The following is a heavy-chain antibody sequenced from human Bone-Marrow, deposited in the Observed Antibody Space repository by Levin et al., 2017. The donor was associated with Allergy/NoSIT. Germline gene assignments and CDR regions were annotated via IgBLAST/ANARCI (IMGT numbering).Heavy chain of an antibody. D-gene: IGHD3-3*01. CDR1: GFSFTSYS. Sequence: LSLTCAASGFSFTSYSMHWVRQAPGKGLEWVAVISHDESNIHYADSVKGRFTISRDTSKNTLYLQMHSLRAEDTALYYCATGKTYFYDTAGGYWGQGTLVTVSS. J-gene: IGHJ4*02. CDR2: ISHDESNI. V-gene: IGHV3-30-3*01. CDR3: ATGKTYFYDTAGGY.